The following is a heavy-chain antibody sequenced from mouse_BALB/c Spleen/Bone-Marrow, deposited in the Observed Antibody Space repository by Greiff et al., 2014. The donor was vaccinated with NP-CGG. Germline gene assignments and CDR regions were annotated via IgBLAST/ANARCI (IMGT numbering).Heavy chain of an antibody. CDR1: GFSIKDTY. D-gene: IGHD1-1*01. Sequence: EVQRVESGAELVKPGASVKLSCTASGFSIKDTYMHWVKQRPEQGLEWIGRIDPANGNTKYDPKFQGKATITADTSSNTAYLQLSSLTAEDTAVYYCATYYYGSSWGFAYWGQGTLVTVSA. J-gene: IGHJ3*01. CDR2: IDPANGNT. V-gene: IGHV14-3*02. CDR3: ATYYYGSSWGFAY.